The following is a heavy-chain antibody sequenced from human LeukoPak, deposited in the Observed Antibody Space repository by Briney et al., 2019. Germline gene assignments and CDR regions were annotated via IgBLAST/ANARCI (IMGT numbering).Heavy chain of an antibody. Sequence: GGSLRLSCVASGFTVSTNYMSWVRQAPGKGLEWVSVTYSGGTTYYADSVKGRFTISTDNSQNTLYLQMNSLRPEDMAVYYCARDQNYWGQGTLVTVSS. CDR1: GFTVSTNY. CDR2: TYSGGTT. V-gene: IGHV3-66*02. J-gene: IGHJ4*02. CDR3: ARDQNY.